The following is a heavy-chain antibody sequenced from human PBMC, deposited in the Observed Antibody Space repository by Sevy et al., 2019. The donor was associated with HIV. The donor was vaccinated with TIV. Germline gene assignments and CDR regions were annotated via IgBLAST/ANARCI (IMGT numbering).Heavy chain of an antibody. V-gene: IGHV4-30-2*01. CDR3: ASDSSVGSYFDY. J-gene: IGHJ4*02. D-gene: IGHD3-22*01. CDR1: GGSISSGGYS. CDR2: IYHSGST. Sequence: SETLSLTCAVSGGSISSGGYSWSWIRQPPGKGLEWIGYIYHSGSTYYNPPLRSRVSMSVDRSKNQFSMKLTSVTAADTAVYYCASDSSVGSYFDYCGQATLVTVTS.